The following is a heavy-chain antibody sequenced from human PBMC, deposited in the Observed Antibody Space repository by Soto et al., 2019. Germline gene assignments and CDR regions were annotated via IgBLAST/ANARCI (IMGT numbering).Heavy chain of an antibody. Sequence: QVQLVESGGGVVQPGRSLRLSCAASGFTFSSYGMHWVRQAQGKGLEWVAVIWYDGSNKYYADSVKGRFTISRDNSKNALYLQMNSLRVEDTAVFYCARSEWGVTATRSYYYYGMDVWGQGTTVTVSS. CDR2: IWYDGSNK. CDR3: ARSEWGVTATRSYYYYGMDV. D-gene: IGHD2-21*02. J-gene: IGHJ6*02. V-gene: IGHV3-33*01. CDR1: GFTFSSYG.